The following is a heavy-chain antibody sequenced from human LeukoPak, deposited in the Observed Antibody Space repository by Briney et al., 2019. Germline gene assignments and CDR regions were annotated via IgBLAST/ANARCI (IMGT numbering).Heavy chain of an antibody. Sequence: PGESLKISCKGSGYSFTTYWIGWVRQMPGKGLEWMGIIYPGDSDTRYSPSFQGQVTISADKSISTAYLQWSNLKASDTAMYYCARTYCGGDCYYNYFDYWGQGTLVTVSS. CDR2: IYPGDSDT. V-gene: IGHV5-51*01. D-gene: IGHD2-21*02. CDR1: GYSFTTYW. CDR3: ARTYCGGDCYYNYFDY. J-gene: IGHJ4*02.